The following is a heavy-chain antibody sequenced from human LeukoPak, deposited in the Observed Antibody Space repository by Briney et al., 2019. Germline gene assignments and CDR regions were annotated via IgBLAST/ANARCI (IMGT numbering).Heavy chain of an antibody. Sequence: GGSLRLSCVASGFTFSTYWMHWVRQAPGKGLVWVSRINSDGSSTSYADSVKGRFTISRDNAKNTLYLQMNSLRAEDTAVYYCVRIVGVPTADNYWGQGTLVTVSS. D-gene: IGHD2-2*01. V-gene: IGHV3-74*01. J-gene: IGHJ4*02. CDR3: VRIVGVPTADNY. CDR1: GFTFSTYW. CDR2: INSDGSST.